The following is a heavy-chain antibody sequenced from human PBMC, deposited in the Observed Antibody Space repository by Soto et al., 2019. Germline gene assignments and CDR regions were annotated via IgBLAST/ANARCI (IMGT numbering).Heavy chain of an antibody. CDR1: GGSISSGGYY. CDR2: IYYSGST. CDR3: ARAPTGFLEWLPSHYYYGMDV. J-gene: IGHJ6*02. D-gene: IGHD3-3*01. Sequence: TSETLSLTCTVSGGSISSGGYYWSWIRQHPGKGLEWIGYIYYSGSTYYNPSLKSRVTISVDTSKNQFSLKLSSVTAADTAVYYCARAPTGFLEWLPSHYYYGMDVWGQGTTVTVSS. V-gene: IGHV4-31*03.